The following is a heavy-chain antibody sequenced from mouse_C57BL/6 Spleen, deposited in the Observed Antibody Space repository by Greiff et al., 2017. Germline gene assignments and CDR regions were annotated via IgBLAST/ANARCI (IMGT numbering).Heavy chain of an antibody. CDR1: GFTFSDYY. CDR3: ARDGGKRGFDY. D-gene: IGHD1-1*02. CDR2: INYDGSST. J-gene: IGHJ2*01. Sequence: EVKLVESEGGLVQPGSSMKLSCTASGFTFSDYYMAWVRQVPEKGLEWVANINYDGSSTYYLDSLKSRFIISRDNAKNILYLQMSSLKSEDTATYYCARDGGKRGFDYWGQGTTLTVSS. V-gene: IGHV5-16*01.